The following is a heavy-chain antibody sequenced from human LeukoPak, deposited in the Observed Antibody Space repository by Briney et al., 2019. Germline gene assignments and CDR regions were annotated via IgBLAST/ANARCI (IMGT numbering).Heavy chain of an antibody. D-gene: IGHD6-6*01. CDR3: WRDLVGITCR. CDR2: IYTGGST. J-gene: IGHJ4*02. Sequence: AGRSLRLSCAASGFTVSSNYMSWVRQAPGKGMEWDSGIYTGGSTYYADSVKARSTISRDTSKNTLYLQMNTRRAEATPVNYVWRDLVGITCRWGQGTLVTVSS. CDR1: GFTVSSNY. V-gene: IGHV3-53*01.